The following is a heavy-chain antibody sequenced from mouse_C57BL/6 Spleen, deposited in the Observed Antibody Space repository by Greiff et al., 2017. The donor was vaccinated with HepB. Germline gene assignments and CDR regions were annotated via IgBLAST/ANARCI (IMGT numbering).Heavy chain of an antibody. D-gene: IGHD4-1*01. CDR3: ARSWDDYYAMDY. Sequence: QVQLQQPGAELVMPGASVKLSCKASGYTFTSYWMHWVKQRPGQGLEWIGEIDPSDSYTNYNQKFKGKSTLTVDKSSSTAYMQLSSLTSEDSAVYYCARSWDDYYAMDYWGQGTSVTVSS. V-gene: IGHV1-69*01. J-gene: IGHJ4*01. CDR2: IDPSDSYT. CDR1: GYTFTSYW.